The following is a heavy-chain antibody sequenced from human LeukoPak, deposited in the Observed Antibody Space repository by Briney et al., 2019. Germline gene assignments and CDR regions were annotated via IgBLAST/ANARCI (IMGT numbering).Heavy chain of an antibody. J-gene: IGHJ4*02. CDR2: INPNSGGT. CDR3: ARAPDDYIWGSPTGG. V-gene: IGHV1-2*02. CDR1: GYTFTGYY. Sequence: GASVKVSCKASGYTFTGYYMHWVRQAPGQGLEWMGWINPNSGGTNYAQKFQGRVTMTRDTSISTAYMELSRLRSDDTAVYYCARAPDDYIWGSPTGGWGQGTLVTVSS. D-gene: IGHD3-16*01.